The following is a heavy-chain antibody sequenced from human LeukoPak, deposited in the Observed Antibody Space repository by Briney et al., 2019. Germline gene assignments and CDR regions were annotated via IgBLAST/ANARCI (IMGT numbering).Heavy chain of an antibody. CDR3: ARLYVDTAMVYYFDY. D-gene: IGHD5-18*01. J-gene: IGHJ4*02. CDR1: GGSISSYY. Sequence: SETLSLTCTVSGGSISSYYWSWIRQPAGKGLEWIGRIYTSGSTNYNPSLKSRVTMSVDTSKNQFSLKLSSVTAADTAVYYCARLYVDTAMVYYFDYWGQGTQVTVSS. CDR2: IYTSGST. V-gene: IGHV4-4*07.